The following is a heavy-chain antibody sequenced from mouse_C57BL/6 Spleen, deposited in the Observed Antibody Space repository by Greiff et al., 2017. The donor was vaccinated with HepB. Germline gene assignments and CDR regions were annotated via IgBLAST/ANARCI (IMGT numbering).Heavy chain of an antibody. D-gene: IGHD1-1*01. CDR1: GFTFSSYA. V-gene: IGHV5-4*01. J-gene: IGHJ2*01. CDR2: ISDGGSYT. Sequence: EVQVVESGGGLVKPGGSLKLSCAASGFTFSSYAMSWVRQTPEKRLEWVATISDGGSYTYYPDNVKGRFTISRDNAKNNLYLQMSHLKSEDTAMYYCAREDYGDYWGQVTTLTVSS. CDR3: AREDYGDY.